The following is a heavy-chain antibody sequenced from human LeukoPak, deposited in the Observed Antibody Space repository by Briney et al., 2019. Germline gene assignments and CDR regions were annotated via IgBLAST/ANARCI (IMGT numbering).Heavy chain of an antibody. V-gene: IGHV3-74*01. CDR2: ISPTGSTT. D-gene: IGHD3-16*01. Sequence: GGSLRLSCAASGFSFSGHWMHWARQLPGKGLVWVSRISPTGSTTSYADSVKGRFTVSRDNSKNTLYLQMNSLRAEDTAVYYCARDWRGAMHAFDIWGQGTMVTVSS. CDR1: GFSFSGHW. J-gene: IGHJ3*02. CDR3: ARDWRGAMHAFDI.